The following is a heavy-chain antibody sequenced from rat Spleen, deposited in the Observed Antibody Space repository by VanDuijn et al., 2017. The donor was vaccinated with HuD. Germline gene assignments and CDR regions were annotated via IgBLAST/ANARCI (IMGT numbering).Heavy chain of an antibody. CDR2: ISTTGANT. CDR3: ARADSSYRMFTY. J-gene: IGHJ3*01. V-gene: IGHV5S13*01. CDR1: GFTFSSYG. D-gene: IGHD1-2*01. Sequence: EVQLVESGGGLAQPGRSLKLSCAVSGFTFSSYGMAWVRQAPTKGLEWVASISTTGANTFYRDSVKGRFTISRDYAENTLYLQMDSLRSEDTATYYCARADSSYRMFTYWGQGTLVTVSS.